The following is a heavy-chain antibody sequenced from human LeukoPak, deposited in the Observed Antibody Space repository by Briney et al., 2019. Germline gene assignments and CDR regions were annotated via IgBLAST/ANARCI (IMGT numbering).Heavy chain of an antibody. D-gene: IGHD3-9*01. CDR2: ISGSGGRP. V-gene: IGHV3-23*01. CDR1: GFTFSGYA. Sequence: GGSLRPSCAASGFTFSGYAMSWVRRAPRKGLECVSAISGSGGRPYYADSVKGRFTISRANSKNTLYLQMNSLRAEDTDVYYCAKDPDWDYDILTGYFDYWGQGTLVTVSS. J-gene: IGHJ4*02. CDR3: AKDPDWDYDILTGYFDY.